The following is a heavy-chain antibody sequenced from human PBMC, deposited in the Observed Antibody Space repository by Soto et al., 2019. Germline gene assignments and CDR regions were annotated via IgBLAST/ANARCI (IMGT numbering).Heavy chain of an antibody. Sequence: ASVKVSCKASGYTFTSYGISWVRQAPGQGLEWMGWIGAYNGNTNYAQKLQGRVTMTTDTSTSTAYMELRSLRSDDTAVYYCARRGDIVVVPAAPGENYYYYGMDVWGQGTTVTVSS. CDR3: ARRGDIVVVPAAPGENYYYYGMDV. D-gene: IGHD2-2*01. V-gene: IGHV1-18*04. J-gene: IGHJ6*02. CDR2: IGAYNGNT. CDR1: GYTFTSYG.